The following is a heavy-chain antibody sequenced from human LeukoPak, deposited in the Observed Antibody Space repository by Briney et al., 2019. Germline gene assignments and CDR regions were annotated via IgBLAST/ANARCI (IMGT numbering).Heavy chain of an antibody. Sequence: GGSLRLSCAASGFTFSSYSMNWVRQAPGKGLEWVSSISSSSSYIYYADSVKGRFTISRDNAKNSLYLQMNSLRAEDTAVYYCARDWGNCSGGSCYGPHYYYYGMDVWGQGTTVTVSS. D-gene: IGHD2-15*01. CDR1: GFTFSSYS. CDR3: ARDWGNCSGGSCYGPHYYYYGMDV. J-gene: IGHJ6*02. CDR2: ISSSSSYI. V-gene: IGHV3-21*01.